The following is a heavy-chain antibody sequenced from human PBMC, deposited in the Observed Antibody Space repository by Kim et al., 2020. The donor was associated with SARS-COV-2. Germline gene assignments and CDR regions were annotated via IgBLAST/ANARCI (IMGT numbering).Heavy chain of an antibody. CDR2: IYYSGST. CDR1: GGSISSGGYY. Sequence: SETLSLTCTVSGGSISSGGYYWSWIRQHPGKGLEWIGYIYYSGSTYYNPSLKSRVTISVDTSKNQFSLKLSSVTAADTAVYYCARVRGSGWTPAERQLAFDYWGQGTLVTVSS. J-gene: IGHJ4*02. V-gene: IGHV4-31*03. D-gene: IGHD6-19*01. CDR3: ARVRGSGWTPAERQLAFDY.